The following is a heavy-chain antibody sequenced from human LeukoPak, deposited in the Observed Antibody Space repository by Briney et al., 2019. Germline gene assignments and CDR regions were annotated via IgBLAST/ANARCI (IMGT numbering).Heavy chain of an antibody. Sequence: GASVKVSCKASGYTFTGYYMHWVRPAPGQGLEWMGWINPNSGGTNYAQKFQGRVTMTRDTSISTAYMELSRLRSDDTAVYYCARVDYDILTGYYTPSYNWFDPWGQGTLVTVSS. CDR2: INPNSGGT. CDR1: GYTFTGYY. J-gene: IGHJ5*02. D-gene: IGHD3-9*01. V-gene: IGHV1-2*02. CDR3: ARVDYDILTGYYTPSYNWFDP.